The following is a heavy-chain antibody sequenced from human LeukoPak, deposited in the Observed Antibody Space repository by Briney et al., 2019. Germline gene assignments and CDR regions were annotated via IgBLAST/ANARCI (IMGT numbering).Heavy chain of an antibody. J-gene: IGHJ4*02. V-gene: IGHV3-23*01. D-gene: IGHD3-16*02. Sequence: GGSLRLSCTASGFTFSTYAMNWVRQAPGKGLEWVAVIVGNGGGIHYADSVEGRFTISRDNYKNTVYLQMNSLRAEDAAVYYCAKDRIPDGRYSIDCWGQGTLVTVSS. CDR3: AKDRIPDGRYSIDC. CDR2: IVGNGGGI. CDR1: GFTFSTYA.